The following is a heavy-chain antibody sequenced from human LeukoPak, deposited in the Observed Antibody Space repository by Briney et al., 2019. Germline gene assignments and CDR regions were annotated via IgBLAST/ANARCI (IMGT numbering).Heavy chain of an antibody. CDR3: AKVPREGYCSGGSCYVFYFDY. J-gene: IGHJ4*02. V-gene: IGHV3-23*01. CDR2: ISGSGGST. CDR1: GFTFSSYA. Sequence: GGSLRLSCAATGFTFSSYAMSWVRQAPGMGLEWVSAISGSGGSTYYADSVKGRFTISRDNSKNTLYLQMNSLRAEDTAVYYCAKVPREGYCSGGSCYVFYFDYWGQGTLVTVSS. D-gene: IGHD2-15*01.